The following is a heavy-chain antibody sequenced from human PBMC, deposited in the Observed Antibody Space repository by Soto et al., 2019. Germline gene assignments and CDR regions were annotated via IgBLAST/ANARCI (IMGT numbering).Heavy chain of an antibody. D-gene: IGHD2-8*01. CDR3: VSWVSAHFDN. Sequence: GGSLTLSCAMSVFAYEYGMTWVRQAPGKGLEWISTVDFSGYSQHYADSVRGRFAISRDKSSNTIVLQMTNLRAEDTALYYCVSWVSAHFDNWGQGTLVNVSS. V-gene: IGHV3-23*05. CDR2: VDFSGYSQ. CDR1: VFAYEYG. J-gene: IGHJ4*02.